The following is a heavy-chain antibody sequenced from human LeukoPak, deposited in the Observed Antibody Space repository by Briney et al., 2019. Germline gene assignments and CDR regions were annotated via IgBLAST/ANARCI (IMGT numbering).Heavy chain of an antibody. CDR1: GFDFYDYG. V-gene: IGHV3-20*04. J-gene: IGHJ4*02. CDR3: VRVGRASFGVVITYLDY. D-gene: IGHD3-3*01. Sequence: LPGGSLRLSCEVAGFDFYDYGVIWVRQTPGKGLQWVAGINWRGGITGYGDSVKGRFTISRDNAKNSVFLEMSSLRAEDTALYYCVRVGRASFGVVITYLDYWGQGTLVTVSS. CDR2: INWRGGIT.